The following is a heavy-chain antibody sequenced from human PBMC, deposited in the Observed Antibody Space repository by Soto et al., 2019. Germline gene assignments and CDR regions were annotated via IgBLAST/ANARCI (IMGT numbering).Heavy chain of an antibody. D-gene: IGHD2-8*01. Sequence: PGGSLRLSCAASGFAFSSYAMSWVLQAPGKWLEWVSAISGSGGSTYYADSVKVLFTISRDNSKNTMYLQMNSLRAEDTAVYYCAKDQMDCTNGVCYAFDYWGQGTLVTVSS. CDR1: GFAFSSYA. CDR2: ISGSGGST. CDR3: AKDQMDCTNGVCYAFDY. J-gene: IGHJ4*02. V-gene: IGHV3-23*01.